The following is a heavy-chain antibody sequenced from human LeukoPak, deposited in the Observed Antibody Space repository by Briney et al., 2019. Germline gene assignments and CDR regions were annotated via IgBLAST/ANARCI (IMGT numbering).Heavy chain of an antibody. CDR3: ARGNHYDILTGSYYYYMDV. Sequence: SETLSLTCAVYGGSFSGYYWSWIRQPPGKGLEWIGEINHSGSTNYNPSLKSRVTISVDKSKNQFSLKLSSVTAADTAVYYCARGNHYDILTGSYYYYMDVWGKGTTVTVSS. CDR1: GGSFSGYY. J-gene: IGHJ6*03. D-gene: IGHD3-9*01. V-gene: IGHV4-34*01. CDR2: INHSGST.